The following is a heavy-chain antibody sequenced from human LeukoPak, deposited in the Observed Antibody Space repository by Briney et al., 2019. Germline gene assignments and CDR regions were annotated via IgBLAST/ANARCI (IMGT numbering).Heavy chain of an antibody. D-gene: IGHD6-13*01. Sequence: SETLSLTCTVSGGSISSYYWSWIRQAPGKGLEWIGYIYYSGSTNYNPSLKSRVTISVDTSKNQFSLKLSSVTAADTAVYYCAREIAAAGNNWFDPWGQGTLVTVSS. CDR2: IYYSGST. J-gene: IGHJ5*02. CDR3: AREIAAAGNNWFDP. V-gene: IGHV4-59*01. CDR1: GGSISSYY.